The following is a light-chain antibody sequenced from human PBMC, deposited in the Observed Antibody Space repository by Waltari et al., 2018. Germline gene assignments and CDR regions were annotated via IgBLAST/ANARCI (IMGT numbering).Light chain of an antibody. J-gene: IGKJ2*01. Sequence: VLTQSPDTLSLSPGERAQFSCRTSQSITKKDLAWYQQKPGQAPRLLIYGASSRAAGVPDRFSGSGSGTDFTLTISRLEPDDFAVYYCQQYGSSIMYTFGQGTKLEIK. CDR3: QQYGSSIMYT. CDR1: QSITKKD. V-gene: IGKV3-20*01. CDR2: GAS.